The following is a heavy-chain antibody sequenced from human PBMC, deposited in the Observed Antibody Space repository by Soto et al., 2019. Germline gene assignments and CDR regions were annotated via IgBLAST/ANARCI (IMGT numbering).Heavy chain of an antibody. J-gene: IGHJ3*02. V-gene: IGHV4-4*02. Sequence: QVQLQESGPGLVKPSGTLSLTCAVSSGSISSSNWWSWVRQPPGKGLEWIGEIYHSGSNHYNQSHKSRVPISVDKSKNQFSLKLSSVTAADTAVYYCARGKKRGTGTTCAFDIWGQGTIVTVSS. D-gene: IGHD1-7*01. CDR1: SGSISSSNW. CDR3: ARGKKRGTGTTCAFDI. CDR2: IYHSGSN.